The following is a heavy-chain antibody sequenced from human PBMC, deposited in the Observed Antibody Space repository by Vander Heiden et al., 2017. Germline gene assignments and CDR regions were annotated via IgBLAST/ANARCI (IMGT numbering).Heavy chain of an antibody. Sequence: QLQLQESGPGLVKPSETLSLTFTVSGGSIRSSTYYWGWIRQPPGKGFEWIGNIYYTGSTFYNPSRQSRVTISIDTSKTRFSLKLTSVTAADTAVYFCVGVVSDFFYGMDVWGQGTTVTVSS. D-gene: IGHD3-3*01. V-gene: IGHV4-39*01. CDR1: GGSIRSSTYY. CDR3: VGVVSDFFYGMDV. CDR2: IYYTGST. J-gene: IGHJ6*02.